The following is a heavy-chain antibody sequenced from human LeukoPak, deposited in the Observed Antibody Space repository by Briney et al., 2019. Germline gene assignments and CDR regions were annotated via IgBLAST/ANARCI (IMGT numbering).Heavy chain of an antibody. CDR1: GFTFSAFA. V-gene: IGHV3-23*01. D-gene: IGHD3-22*01. CDR3: AKDVSAYYYDSSGSPFDL. Sequence: GGSLRLSCAASGFTFSAFAMSWVRQAPGKGREWVSAISGSGHGRFYADSARGRFTISRDNSKNTLFLQMNSLRAEDTALYYCAKDVSAYYYDSSGSPFDLWGQGTLVIVSS. CDR2: ISGSGHGR. J-gene: IGHJ4*02.